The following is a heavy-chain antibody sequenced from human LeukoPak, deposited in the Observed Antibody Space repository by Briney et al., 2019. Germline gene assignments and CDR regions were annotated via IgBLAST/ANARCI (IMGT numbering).Heavy chain of an antibody. V-gene: IGHV4-39*07. CDR2: IYYSGST. J-gene: IGHJ4*02. CDR1: GGSISSSRDY. D-gene: IGHD3/OR15-3a*01. CDR3: ARDEVAGYHTLDY. Sequence: KASETLSLTCTVSGGSISSSRDYWAWIRQPPGKGLEWIANIYYSGSTYYNPSLKSRVTISVDTPKNQFSLKLSSVTAADTAVYYCARDEVAGYHTLDYWGQGTLVTVSS.